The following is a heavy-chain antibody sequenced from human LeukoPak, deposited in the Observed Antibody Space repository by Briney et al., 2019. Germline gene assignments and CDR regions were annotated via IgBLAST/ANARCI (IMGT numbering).Heavy chain of an antibody. V-gene: IGHV3-23*01. CDR3: AKGDFYDSSGYPYFDY. CDR2: ISGSGGST. D-gene: IGHD3-22*01. Sequence: GGSLRLSCAASGFTFSSYAMSWVRQAPGKGLEWVSAISGSGGSTYYADSVKGRFTISRDNSKNMLYLQMNSLRAEDTAVYYCAKGDFYDSSGYPYFDYWGQGTLVTVSS. CDR1: GFTFSSYA. J-gene: IGHJ4*02.